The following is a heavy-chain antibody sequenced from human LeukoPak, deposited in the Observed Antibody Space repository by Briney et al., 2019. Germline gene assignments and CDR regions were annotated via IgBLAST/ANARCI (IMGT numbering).Heavy chain of an antibody. Sequence: PSETLSLTCAVYGGSFSGYYWSWLRQPPGKGLEWIGEINHSGSTNYNPSLKSRVTISVDTSKNQFSLKLSSVTAADTAVYYCASSPRRSYYDSSGYYGIEYFQHWGQGTLVTVSS. CDR3: ASSPRRSYYDSSGYYGIEYFQH. D-gene: IGHD3-22*01. CDR1: GGSFSGYY. CDR2: INHSGST. V-gene: IGHV4-34*01. J-gene: IGHJ1*01.